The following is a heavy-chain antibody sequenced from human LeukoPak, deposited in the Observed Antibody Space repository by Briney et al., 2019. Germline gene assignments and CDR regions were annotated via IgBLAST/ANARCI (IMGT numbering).Heavy chain of an antibody. V-gene: IGHV6-1*01. CDR1: GDSVSSSSAS. CDR3: ARDNSASFDY. CDR2: TYYRSKWYN. J-gene: IGHJ4*02. Sequence: SQTLSLTCAISGDSVSSSSASWNWIRQSPSRGLEWLGRTYYRSKWYNDYAGSLKGRVTVDPDTSKNQFSLQLNSVTPEDAAVYYCARDNSASFDYWGQGTLVTVSS.